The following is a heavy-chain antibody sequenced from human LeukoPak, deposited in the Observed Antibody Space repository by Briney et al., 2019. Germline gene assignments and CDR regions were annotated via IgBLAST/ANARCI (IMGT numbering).Heavy chain of an antibody. CDR3: ARTYYDILTSHPPRGYFDY. CDR1: GFTFSSYS. V-gene: IGHV3-20*04. D-gene: IGHD3-9*01. CDR2: INWNGGST. Sequence: GGSLRLSCAASGFTFSSYSMNWVRQPPGKGLEWVSGINWNGGSTGYADSVKGRFTISRDNAKNSLYLQMNSVRAEDTALYYGARTYYDILTSHPPRGYFDYWGQGSLVTVSS. J-gene: IGHJ4*02.